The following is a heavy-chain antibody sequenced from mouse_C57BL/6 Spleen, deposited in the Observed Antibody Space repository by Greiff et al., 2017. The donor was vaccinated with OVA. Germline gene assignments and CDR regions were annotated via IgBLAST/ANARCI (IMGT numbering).Heavy chain of an antibody. CDR1: GFSLSTFGMG. J-gene: IGHJ3*01. CDR3: ARIATGGSSYGFAY. CDR2: IWWDDDK. Sequence: VNLVESGPGILQPSQTLSLTCSFSGFSLSTFGMGVGWIRQPSGKGLEWLAHIWWDDDKYYNPALKSRLTISKDTSKNQVFLKIANVDTADTATYYCARIATGGSSYGFAYWGQGTLVTVSA. D-gene: IGHD1-1*01. V-gene: IGHV8-8*01.